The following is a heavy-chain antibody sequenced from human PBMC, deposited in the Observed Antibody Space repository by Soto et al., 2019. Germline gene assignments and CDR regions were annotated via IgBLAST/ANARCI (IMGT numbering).Heavy chain of an antibody. CDR1: GFTFSSYE. CDR3: ARDLVAAAADY. Sequence: PGGSLRLSCAASGFTFSSYEMNWVRQAPGKGLEWVSYISSSGGSTYYADSVKGRFTISRDNAKNSVYLQMNSLRAEDTAVYYCARDLVAAAADYWGQGTLVNVSS. J-gene: IGHJ4*02. CDR2: ISSSGGST. D-gene: IGHD6-13*01. V-gene: IGHV3-48*03.